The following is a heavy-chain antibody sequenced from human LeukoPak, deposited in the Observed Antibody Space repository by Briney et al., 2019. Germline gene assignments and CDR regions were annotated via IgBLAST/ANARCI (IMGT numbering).Heavy chain of an antibody. Sequence: SETLSLTCTVSGGSISSGGYYWSWIRQHPGKGLEWIGYIYYSGSTYYNPSLKSRVTISVDTSKNQFSLKLSSVTAADTAVYYCARDDDHQGLNYWGQGTLVTVSS. CDR3: ARDDDHQGLNY. D-gene: IGHD3-16*01. J-gene: IGHJ4*02. CDR1: GGSISSGGYY. V-gene: IGHV4-31*03. CDR2: IYYSGST.